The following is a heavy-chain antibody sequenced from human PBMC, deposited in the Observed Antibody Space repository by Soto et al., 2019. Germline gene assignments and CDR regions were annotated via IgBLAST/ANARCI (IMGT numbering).Heavy chain of an antibody. CDR2: IAVGSGNT. CDR1: GFTFTSSA. Sequence: SVKVSCKASGFTFTSSAMQWVRQARGQRLEWIGWIAVGSGNTNYAQKFQERVTITRDMSTSTAHMELSSLRSEDTAVYYCAAEGTYYYDSGSRKWFDPWGQGTLVTVSS. D-gene: IGHD3-10*01. CDR3: AAEGTYYYDSGSRKWFDP. J-gene: IGHJ5*02. V-gene: IGHV1-58*02.